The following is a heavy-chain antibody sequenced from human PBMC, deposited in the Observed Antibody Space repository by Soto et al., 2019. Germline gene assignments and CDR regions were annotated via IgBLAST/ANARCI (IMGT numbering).Heavy chain of an antibody. J-gene: IGHJ4*02. CDR3: ARRYGGNFDY. CDR1: GGSISSYY. Sequence: SETLSLTCTVSGGSISSYYWSWIRQPPGKGLEWIGYIYYSGSTNYNPSLKSRVTISVDTSKNQFSLKLSSVTAADTAVYYCARRYGGNFDYWGQGTRVTVS. V-gene: IGHV4-59*01. D-gene: IGHD3-16*01. CDR2: IYYSGST.